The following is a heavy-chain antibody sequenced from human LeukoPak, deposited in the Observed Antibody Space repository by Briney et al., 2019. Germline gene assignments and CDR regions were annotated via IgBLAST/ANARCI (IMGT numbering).Heavy chain of an antibody. V-gene: IGHV3-21*01. CDR1: GFTFNSYS. Sequence: GGSLRLSCAASGFTFNSYSMNWVRQAPGKGLDWVSSISSSSSYIYYADSVKGRFTISRDNAKNSLYLQMNSLRAEDTAVYYCARGKERAAAEGVDYWGQGTLVTVSS. CDR3: ARGKERAAAEGVDY. J-gene: IGHJ4*02. CDR2: ISSSSSYI. D-gene: IGHD6-13*01.